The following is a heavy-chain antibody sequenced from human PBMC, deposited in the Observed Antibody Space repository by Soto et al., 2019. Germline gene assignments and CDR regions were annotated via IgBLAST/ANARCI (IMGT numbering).Heavy chain of an antibody. V-gene: IGHV4-59*08. CDR3: AKNWNWGSLVH. J-gene: IGHJ4*02. CDR1: GDSISTDY. CDR2: IYYGGST. D-gene: IGHD7-27*01. Sequence: SETLSLTCTVSGDSISTDYWSWIRQPPGKGLEWIGFIYYGGSTNYNPSLKSRVTISVDTPKNQFSLKLSSVTAADTAVYYCAKNWNWGSLVHWGQGTLVTVSS.